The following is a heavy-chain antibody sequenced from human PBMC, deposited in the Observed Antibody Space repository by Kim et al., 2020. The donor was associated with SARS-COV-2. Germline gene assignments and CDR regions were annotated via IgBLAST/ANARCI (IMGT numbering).Heavy chain of an antibody. J-gene: IGHJ4*02. Sequence: GGSLRLSCAASGFTFSSYSMNWVRQAPGKGLEWVSSISSSSSYIYYADSVKGRFTISRDNAKNSLYLQMNSLRAEDTAVYYCARGLYCSGGSCYLFDYWGQGTLVTVSS. D-gene: IGHD2-15*01. CDR2: ISSSSSYI. CDR1: GFTFSSYS. V-gene: IGHV3-21*01. CDR3: ARGLYCSGGSCYLFDY.